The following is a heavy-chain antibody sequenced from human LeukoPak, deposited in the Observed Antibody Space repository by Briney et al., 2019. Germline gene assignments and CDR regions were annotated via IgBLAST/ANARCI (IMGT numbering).Heavy chain of an antibody. D-gene: IGHD3-22*01. CDR3: ARGDYYDSSGYYETYYFDY. Sequence: SETLSLTCAVYGGSFSGYYWSWIRQPPGKGLEWIGEINHSGSTNYNPSLKSRVTISVVTSKNQFSLKLSSVTAADTAVYYCARGDYYDSSGYYETYYFDYWGQGTLVTVSS. J-gene: IGHJ4*02. CDR2: INHSGST. CDR1: GGSFSGYY. V-gene: IGHV4-34*01.